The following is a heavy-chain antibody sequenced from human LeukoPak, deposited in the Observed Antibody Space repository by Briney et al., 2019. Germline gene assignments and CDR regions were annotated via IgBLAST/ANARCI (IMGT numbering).Heavy chain of an antibody. J-gene: IGHJ6*02. CDR1: GFTFSSYA. V-gene: IGHV3-23*01. CDR3: AREGAVAGTYYYYGMDV. Sequence: PGGSLRLSCAASGFTFSSYAMTWVRQAPGKGLEWVSAITSGGLTFYADSVKGRFTISRDNAKNTLYLQMNSLRAEDTAVYYCAREGAVAGTYYYYGMDVWGQGTTVTVSS. D-gene: IGHD6-19*01. CDR2: ITSGGLT.